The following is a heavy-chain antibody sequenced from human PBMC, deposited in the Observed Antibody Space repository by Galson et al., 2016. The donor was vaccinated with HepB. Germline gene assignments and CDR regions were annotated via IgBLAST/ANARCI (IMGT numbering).Heavy chain of an antibody. CDR1: GFTFSTYN. CDR3: AREFRDGYNFGYDY. J-gene: IGHJ4*02. Sequence: SLRLSCAASGFTFSTYNMKWVRQAPGEGLGWISHISSSGNSVFYADSVKGRFTISRDNAKNSLYLQMNSLRAEDTAVYYCAREFRDGYNFGYDYWGQGTLVTVSS. V-gene: IGHV3-48*01. D-gene: IGHD5-24*01. CDR2: ISSSGNSV.